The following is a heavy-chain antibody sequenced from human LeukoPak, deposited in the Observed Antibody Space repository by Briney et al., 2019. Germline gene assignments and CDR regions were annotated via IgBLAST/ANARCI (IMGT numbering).Heavy chain of an antibody. CDR3: AKESLWFGESPLDY. CDR1: GFTFSSYG. J-gene: IGHJ4*02. V-gene: IGHV3-30*02. Sequence: GGSLRLSCAASGFTFSSYGMNWVRQAPGKGLEWVAFIRYDGSNKYYADSVKGRFTISRDNSKNTLYLQMNSLRAEDTAVYYCAKESLWFGESPLDYWGQGTLVTVSS. D-gene: IGHD3-10*01. CDR2: IRYDGSNK.